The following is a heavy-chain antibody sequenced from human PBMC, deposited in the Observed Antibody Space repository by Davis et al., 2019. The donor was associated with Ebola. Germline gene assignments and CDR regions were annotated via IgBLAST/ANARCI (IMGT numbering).Heavy chain of an antibody. V-gene: IGHV5-51*01. CDR3: ATLGPYSSGWYTPNAYFDY. CDR1: GYSFISFW. CDR2: IYPGDSDT. D-gene: IGHD6-19*01. J-gene: IGHJ4*02. Sequence: GESLKISCKGSGYSFISFWIGWVRQMPGKGLEWMGIIYPGDSDTRYSPSFQGQVTISADKSISTAYLQWSSLKASDTAMYYCATLGPYSSGWYTPNAYFDYWGQGTLVTVSS.